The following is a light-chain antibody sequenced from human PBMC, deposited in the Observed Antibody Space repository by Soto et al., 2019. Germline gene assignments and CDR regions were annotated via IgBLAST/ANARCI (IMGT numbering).Light chain of an antibody. Sequence: IVLTQSTATLSLSPGERASLSCRASQTVGITLAWYQQRPGQAPRLLIYDASSRAAGIPARFSGGGSGTDFTLTISSLEPDDFAVYYCQQRFAWPLTFGGGTKVDSK. CDR2: DAS. CDR3: QQRFAWPLT. J-gene: IGKJ4*01. V-gene: IGKV3-11*01. CDR1: QTVGIT.